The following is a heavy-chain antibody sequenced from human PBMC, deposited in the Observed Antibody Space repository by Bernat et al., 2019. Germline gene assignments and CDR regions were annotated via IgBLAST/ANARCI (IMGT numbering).Heavy chain of an antibody. CDR1: GGSISTYY. J-gene: IGHJ5*02. Sequence: QVQLQESGPGLVKPSETLSLTCSISGGSISTYYWNWVRQPPGKGLEWIGYIYYTGSTYYNPSLKSRVTISLDTSKNQFSLRLRSVTAADTAVYFCARRRCSSVSCNPPDSNWFDPWGQGTLVTVSS. V-gene: IGHV4-59*01. D-gene: IGHD2-2*01. CDR2: IYYTGST. CDR3: ARRRCSSVSCNPPDSNWFDP.